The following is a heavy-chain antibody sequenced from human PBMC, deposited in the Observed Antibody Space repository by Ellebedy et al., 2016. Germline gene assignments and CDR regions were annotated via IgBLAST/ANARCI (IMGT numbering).Heavy chain of an antibody. Sequence: GESLKISCAPSGLTFSTYAMSWVRQAPGKGLEWVSSISGSGDITYYADSVKGRFTISRDSSKNTLSLQMNSLRVEDTAVYYCAKEKSVTTSGDTFDIWGQGTMVTVSS. CDR1: GLTFSTYA. V-gene: IGHV3-23*01. D-gene: IGHD4-11*01. J-gene: IGHJ3*02. CDR3: AKEKSVTTSGDTFDI. CDR2: ISGSGDIT.